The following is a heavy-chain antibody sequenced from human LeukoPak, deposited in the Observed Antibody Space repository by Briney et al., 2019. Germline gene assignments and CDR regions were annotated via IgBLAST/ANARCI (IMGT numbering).Heavy chain of an antibody. CDR1: GYTFTSYG. V-gene: IGHV1-2*02. CDR2: INPNSGGT. D-gene: IGHD1-26*01. Sequence: GASVKVSCKASGYTFTSYGISWVRQAPGQGLEWMGWINPNSGGTNYAQKFQGRVTMTRDTSISTAYMELSRLRSDDTAVYYCATGAASYYGDWGQGTLVTVSS. CDR3: ATGAASYYGD. J-gene: IGHJ4*02.